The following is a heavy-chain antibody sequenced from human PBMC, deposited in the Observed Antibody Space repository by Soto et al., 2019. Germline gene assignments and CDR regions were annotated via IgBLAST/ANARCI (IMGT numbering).Heavy chain of an antibody. CDR2: ISAYNGYP. Sequence: GASVKVSCKASGYTFTSYGISWVRQAPGQGLEWMGWISAYNGYPNYAQKLQGRVTMTTDTSTSTAYMELRSLRSDDTAVYYCARAGPTRGYCYYGMDVWGQGTTVTVSS. CDR1: GYTFTSYG. CDR3: ARAGPTRGYCYYGMDV. V-gene: IGHV1-18*01. J-gene: IGHJ6*02.